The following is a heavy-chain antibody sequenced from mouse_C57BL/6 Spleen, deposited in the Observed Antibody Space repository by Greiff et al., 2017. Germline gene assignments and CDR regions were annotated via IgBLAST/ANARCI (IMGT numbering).Heavy chain of an antibody. Sequence: VQLQQPGAELVKPGASVKLSCKASGYTFTSYWMHWVKQRPGRGLEWIGRIDPNSGGTKYNEKFKSKATMTVDKPSSTAYMQLSSLTSEDSAVYYCAKSISNYVFYFDYWGQGTTLTVSS. CDR1: GYTFTSYW. D-gene: IGHD2-5*01. V-gene: IGHV1-72*01. CDR3: AKSISNYVFYFDY. J-gene: IGHJ2*01. CDR2: IDPNSGGT.